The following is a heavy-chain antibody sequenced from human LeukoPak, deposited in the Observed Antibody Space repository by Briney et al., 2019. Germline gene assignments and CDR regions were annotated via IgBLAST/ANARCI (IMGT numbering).Heavy chain of an antibody. V-gene: IGHV3-23*01. CDR3: AKGNLGDCSGGSCYPLDY. J-gene: IGHJ4*02. D-gene: IGHD2-15*01. CDR2: ISGSGDAT. Sequence: GGSLRLSCAASGFTFTIYAMSWVRQAPGKGLEWVSAISGSGDATYYADSVKGRFTISRDNSKKTLYLQMNSLRAEDTAVYYCAKGNLGDCSGGSCYPLDYWGQGTLVTVSS. CDR1: GFTFTIYA.